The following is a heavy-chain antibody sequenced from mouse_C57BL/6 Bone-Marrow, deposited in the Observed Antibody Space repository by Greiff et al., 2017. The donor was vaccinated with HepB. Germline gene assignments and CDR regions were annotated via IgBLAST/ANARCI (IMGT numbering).Heavy chain of an antibody. CDR1: GYTFTSYW. D-gene: IGHD3-3*01. CDR3: AIGGGPRAMDY. J-gene: IGHJ4*01. Sequence: QVQLQQPGAELVMPGASVKLSCKASGYTFTSYWMHWVKQRPGQGLEWIGEIDPSDSYTNYNQKFKGKSTLTVDKSSSTAYMQLSSLTSEDSAVYYCAIGGGPRAMDYWGQGTSVTVSS. V-gene: IGHV1-69*01. CDR2: IDPSDSYT.